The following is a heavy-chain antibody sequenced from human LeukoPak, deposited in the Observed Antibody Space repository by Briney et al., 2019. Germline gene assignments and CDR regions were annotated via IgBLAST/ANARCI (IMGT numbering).Heavy chain of an antibody. J-gene: IGHJ3*02. CDR1: VCTFSSYA. Sequence: SVTVSFTSSVCTFSSYAISWVRQAPGQGHEWMGRIIPIFGTANYAQKFQGRVTITADKSTSTAYMELSSLRSEDTAVYYCARDPSYYYDSSGYYASDAFDIWGQGTMVTVSS. CDR3: ARDPSYYYDSSGYYASDAFDI. D-gene: IGHD3-22*01. CDR2: IIPIFGTA. V-gene: IGHV1-69*06.